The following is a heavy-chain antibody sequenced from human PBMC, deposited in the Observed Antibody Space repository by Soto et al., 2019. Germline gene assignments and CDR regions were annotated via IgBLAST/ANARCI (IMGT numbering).Heavy chain of an antibody. CDR2: IKSKTDGGTA. J-gene: IGHJ6*02. CDR1: GFTFSNAW. D-gene: IGHD3-3*01. CDR3: TTEVLWRLYGMDV. V-gene: IGHV3-15*01. Sequence: GGSLRLSCAASGFTFSNAWMSWVRQAPGKGLEWVGRIKSKTDGGTADYAAPVKGRFTISRDDSKNTMYLQMNSLKTEDTAVYYCTTEVLWRLYGMDVWGQGTTVTVSS.